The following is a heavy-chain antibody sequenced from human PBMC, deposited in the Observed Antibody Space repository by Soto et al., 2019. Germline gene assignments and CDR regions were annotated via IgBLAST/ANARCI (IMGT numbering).Heavy chain of an antibody. J-gene: IGHJ4*02. V-gene: IGHV3-74*01. CDR2: INSDGSST. CDR1: GITFSSYW. CDR3: GRVDSVQRRNAWGY. Sequence: EVQVVESGGGSVQPGGSLRLSCAASGITFSSYWMHWVRQAPGKGLVWVSRINSDGSSTYYADSVKGRFTISRDNAKNTLFLQMDSLRVEDTAVYYCGRVDSVQRRNAWGYWGQGTLVTVSS. D-gene: IGHD1-1*01.